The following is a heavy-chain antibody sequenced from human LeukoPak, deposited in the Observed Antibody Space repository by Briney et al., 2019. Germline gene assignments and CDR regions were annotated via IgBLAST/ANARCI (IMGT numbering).Heavy chain of an antibody. J-gene: IGHJ4*02. CDR2: IYYSGGT. CDR1: GGSISSYY. D-gene: IGHD3-10*02. CDR3: ARRAVTTLGEAFDY. Sequence: PSETLSLTCTVSGGSISSYYWTWIRQPPGKGLELIGYIYYSGGTNYNPSLKSRVTISLDTSRTQFSLKLNSLTAADTAVYYRARRAVTTLGEAFDYWGQGTLVTVSS. V-gene: IGHV4-59*08.